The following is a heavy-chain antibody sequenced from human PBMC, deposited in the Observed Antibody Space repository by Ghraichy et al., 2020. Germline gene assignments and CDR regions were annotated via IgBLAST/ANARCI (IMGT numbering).Heavy chain of an antibody. J-gene: IGHJ6*02. V-gene: IGHV1-24*01. CDR2: FDPEDGET. Sequence: ASVKVSCKVSGYTLTELSMHWVRQAPGKGLEWMGGFDPEDGETIYAQKFQGRVTMTEDTSTDTAYMELSSLRSEDTAVYYCATEAGSYYRLSYGMDVWGQGTTVIVSS. D-gene: IGHD3-10*01. CDR3: ATEAGSYYRLSYGMDV. CDR1: GYTLTELS.